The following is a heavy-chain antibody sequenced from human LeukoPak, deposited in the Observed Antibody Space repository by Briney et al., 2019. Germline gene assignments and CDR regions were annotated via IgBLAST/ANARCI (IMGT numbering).Heavy chain of an antibody. D-gene: IGHD6-13*01. Sequence: GGSLRLSCAASGFTFSSSEMNWVRQAPGKGLEWISYITSSGRTIYYADSVKGRFTISRDNAKNSLFLQINSLRAEDTAVYYCARDRAAAGTSYYGMDVWGKGTTVTVSS. CDR2: ITSSGRTI. CDR3: ARDRAAAGTSYYGMDV. CDR1: GFTFSSSE. J-gene: IGHJ6*04. V-gene: IGHV3-48*03.